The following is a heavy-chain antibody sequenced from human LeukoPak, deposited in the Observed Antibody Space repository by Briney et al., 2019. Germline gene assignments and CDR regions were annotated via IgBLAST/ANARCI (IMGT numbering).Heavy chain of an antibody. CDR2: IYYSGST. V-gene: IGHV4-39*07. CDR3: AIVPYSSSWYVSPASFDY. Sequence: SETLSLTCTVSGGSISSSSYYWGWIRQPPGKGLEWIGSIYYSGSTYYNPSLKSRVTISVDTSKNQFSLKLSSVTAADTAVYYCAIVPYSSSWYVSPASFDYWGQGTLVTVSS. J-gene: IGHJ4*02. CDR1: GGSISSSSYY. D-gene: IGHD6-13*01.